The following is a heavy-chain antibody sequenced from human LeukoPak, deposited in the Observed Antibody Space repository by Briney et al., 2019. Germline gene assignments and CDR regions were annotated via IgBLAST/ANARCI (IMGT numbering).Heavy chain of an antibody. V-gene: IGHV3-64D*06. CDR1: GFIFTPYA. CDR2: ISSDGGGT. D-gene: IGHD1-14*01. CDR3: VRYTDSSFPD. J-gene: IGHJ4*02. Sequence: GGSLRLSCSASGFIFTPYAMHWVRQAPGKGLEYVSAISSDGGGTYYTDSVKGRFTISRDNSKSTLYLQMSSLRPEDTAVYYCVRYTDSSFPDWGQGTLVTVSS.